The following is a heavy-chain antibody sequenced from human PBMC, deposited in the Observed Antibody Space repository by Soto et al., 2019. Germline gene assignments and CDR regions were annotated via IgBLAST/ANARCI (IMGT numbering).Heavy chain of an antibody. CDR3: ARGPWDYHYYGMDV. CDR1: SGSFSGYY. Sequence: PSETLSLTCGVYSGSFSGYYWSWIRQPPGKGLEWIGEINHNGNTNYNPSLKSRVTISVDTSKNLFYLNLTSVSAADTAVYYCARGPWDYHYYGMDVWDQGATVTVSS. J-gene: IGHJ6*02. D-gene: IGHD1-26*01. V-gene: IGHV4-34*01. CDR2: INHNGNT.